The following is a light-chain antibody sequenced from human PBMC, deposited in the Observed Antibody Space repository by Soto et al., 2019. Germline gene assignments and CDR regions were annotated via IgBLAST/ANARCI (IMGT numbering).Light chain of an antibody. Sequence: PGEGDTLSCRASQSVSSSYIAWYQQRPGQTPSLLIYGASTRATGIPDRFSGSGSGTHFTLTISRLEPGDFAVYYCQHFGGTTFTFGQGTRLEIK. CDR3: QHFGGTTFT. V-gene: IGKV3-20*01. CDR2: GAS. J-gene: IGKJ5*01. CDR1: QSVSSSY.